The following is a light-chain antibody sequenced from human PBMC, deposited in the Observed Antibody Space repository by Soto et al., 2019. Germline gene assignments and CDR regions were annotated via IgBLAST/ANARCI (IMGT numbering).Light chain of an antibody. J-gene: IGLJ3*02. CDR2: VNSDGSH. CDR1: SGHSNYA. Sequence: QSVLTQSPSASASLGASVKLTCTLSSGHSNYAIAWHQQQPEKGPRYLMKVNSDGSHNKGDGIPDRFSGPSSGAERYLSISSLQSEDEADYYCQTWGTGFRVFGGGTKVTVL. V-gene: IGLV4-69*01. CDR3: QTWGTGFRV.